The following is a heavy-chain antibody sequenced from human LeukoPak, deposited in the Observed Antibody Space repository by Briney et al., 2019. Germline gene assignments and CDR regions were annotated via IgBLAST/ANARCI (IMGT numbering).Heavy chain of an antibody. CDR1: GYTFTGYY. V-gene: IGHV1-2*06. D-gene: IGHD4-17*01. Sequence: ASVKVSCKASGYTFTGYYMHWVRQAPGQGLEWMGRINPNSGGTNYAQKFQGRVTMTRDTSISTAYMELSRLRSDDTAVYYCARELYGDYFMGYWGQGTLVTVSS. CDR3: ARELYGDYFMGY. CDR2: INPNSGGT. J-gene: IGHJ4*02.